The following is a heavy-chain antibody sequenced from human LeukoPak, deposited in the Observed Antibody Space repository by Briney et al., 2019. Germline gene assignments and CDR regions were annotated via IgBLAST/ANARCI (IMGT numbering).Heavy chain of an antibody. D-gene: IGHD2-15*01. CDR1: GYSISSGYY. V-gene: IGHV4-38-2*02. J-gene: IGHJ5*02. CDR3: ARDPARYCSGGSCYET. CDR2: IYTSGST. Sequence: SETLSLTCTVSGYSISSGYYWGWIRQPPGKGLEWIGSIYTSGSTNYNPSLKSRVTISVGTSKNQFSLKLSSVTAADTAVYYCARDPARYCSGGSCYETWGQGTLVTVSS.